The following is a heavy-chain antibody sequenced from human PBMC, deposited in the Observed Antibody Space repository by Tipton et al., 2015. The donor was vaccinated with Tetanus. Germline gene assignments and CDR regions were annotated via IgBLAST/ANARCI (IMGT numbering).Heavy chain of an antibody. CDR2: ISSSSSYI. J-gene: IGHJ4*02. CDR1: GFTFSSYS. V-gene: IGHV3-21*01. CDR3: AVGGVVTAPDGY. Sequence: SLRLSCAASGFTFSSYSMNWVRQAPGKGLEWVSSISSSSSYIYYADSVKGRFTISRDNAKNSLYLQMNSLRAEDTAVYYCAVGGVVTAPDGYWGQGTLVTVSS. D-gene: IGHD2-21*02.